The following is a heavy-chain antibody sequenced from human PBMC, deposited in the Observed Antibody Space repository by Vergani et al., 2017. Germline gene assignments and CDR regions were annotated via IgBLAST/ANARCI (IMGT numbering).Heavy chain of an antibody. V-gene: IGHV3-30*02. J-gene: IGHJ4*02. CDR2: IQYDGSDI. Sequence: QVQLVESGGGVVQPGGSLRLSCVASGFSVSNSGMHWVRQTPGKGLEWVAFIQYDGSDIFYADFVEGRFTISRYNSKNSLYLQMRSLRFDDTAVYYCARDRGCATISCYFSGAFDYWGLGTLVSVSS. CDR1: GFSVSNSG. D-gene: IGHD2-2*01. CDR3: ARDRGCATISCYFSGAFDY.